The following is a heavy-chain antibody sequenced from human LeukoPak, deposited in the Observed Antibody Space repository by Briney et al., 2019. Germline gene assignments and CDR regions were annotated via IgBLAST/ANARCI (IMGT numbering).Heavy chain of an antibody. V-gene: IGHV4-59*11. Sequence: SETLSLTCTVSGGSISSHYWSWIRQPPGKGLEWIGYIYYSGSTNYNPSLKSRVTISVDTSKNQFSLKLSSVTAADTAVYYCASAFWSGYYRGSIWFAPWGEGTLVTVSS. CDR2: IYYSGST. CDR1: GGSISSHY. D-gene: IGHD3-3*01. CDR3: ASAFWSGYYRGSIWFAP. J-gene: IGHJ5*01.